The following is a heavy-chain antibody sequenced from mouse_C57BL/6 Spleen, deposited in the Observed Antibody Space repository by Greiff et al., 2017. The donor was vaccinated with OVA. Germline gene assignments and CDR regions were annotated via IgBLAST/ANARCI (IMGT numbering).Heavy chain of an antibody. V-gene: IGHV1-50*01. CDR3: ARGDGKDY. D-gene: IGHD2-1*01. CDR2: IDPSDSYT. Sequence: VQLQQPGAELVKPGASVKLSCKASGYTFTSYWMQWVNQRPGQGLEWIGEIDPSDSYTNYNQKFKGKATLTVDTSSSTAYMQLSSLTSEDSAVYYCARGDGKDYWGQGTTLTVSS. CDR1: GYTFTSYW. J-gene: IGHJ2*01.